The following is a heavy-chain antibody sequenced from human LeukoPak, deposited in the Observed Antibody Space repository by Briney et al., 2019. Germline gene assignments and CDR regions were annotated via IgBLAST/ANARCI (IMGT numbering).Heavy chain of an antibody. J-gene: IGHJ4*02. V-gene: IGHV3-30*18. CDR3: AKDNRYFDWLSSGYYFDY. D-gene: IGHD3-9*01. CDR1: GFTFSSYG. CDR2: ISYDGSNK. Sequence: GRSLRLSCAASGFTFSSYGMHWVRQAPGKGLEWVAVISYDGSNKYYADSVKGRFTISRDNSKNTLYLQMNSLRAEDTAVYYCAKDNRYFDWLSSGYYFDYWGRGTLVTVSS.